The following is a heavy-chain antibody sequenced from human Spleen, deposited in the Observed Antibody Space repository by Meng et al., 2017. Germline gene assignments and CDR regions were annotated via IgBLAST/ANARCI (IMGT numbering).Heavy chain of an antibody. Sequence: SETLSLTCTVSGGSISGYYWSWIRQPPGRGLEWLGYIYYSGTTTYNPSLKSRVTISLDMSKNQFSLRLTSVTAADAAVYYCTRVYYFGSGRSHGYFDYWGQGTLVTVSS. D-gene: IGHD3-10*01. V-gene: IGHV4-59*01. CDR2: IYYSGTT. J-gene: IGHJ4*02. CDR1: GGSISGYY. CDR3: TRVYYFGSGRSHGYFDY.